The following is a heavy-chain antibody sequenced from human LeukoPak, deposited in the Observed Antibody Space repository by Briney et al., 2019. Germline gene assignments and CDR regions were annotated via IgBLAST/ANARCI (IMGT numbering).Heavy chain of an antibody. CDR1: GFTFSSYA. D-gene: IGHD2-15*01. J-gene: IGHJ3*02. V-gene: IGHV3-21*01. Sequence: GGSLRLSCAASGFTFSSYAMSWVRQAPGKGLEWVSSISSSSSYIYYADSVKGRFTISRDNAKNSLYLQMNSLRAEDTAVYYCARDLLLAFDIWGQGTMVTVSS. CDR2: ISSSSSYI. CDR3: ARDLLLAFDI.